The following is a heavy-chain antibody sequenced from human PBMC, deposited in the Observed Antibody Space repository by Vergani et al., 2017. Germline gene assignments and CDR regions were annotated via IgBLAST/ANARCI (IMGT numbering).Heavy chain of an antibody. CDR3: ARGWDTAMAYYFDY. J-gene: IGHJ4*02. D-gene: IGHD5-18*01. Sequence: QVQLQESGPGLVKPSETLSLTCTVSGGSISSGGYYWSWIRQHPGKGLEWIGYIYYSGSTYYNPSLKSRVTISVDTSKNQFSLKLSSVTAADTAVYYCARGWDTAMAYYFDYWGQGTLVTVSS. CDR2: IYYSGST. V-gene: IGHV4-31*03. CDR1: GGSISSGGYY.